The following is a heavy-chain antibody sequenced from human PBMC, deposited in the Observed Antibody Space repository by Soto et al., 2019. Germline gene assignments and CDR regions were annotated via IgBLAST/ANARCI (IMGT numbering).Heavy chain of an antibody. D-gene: IGHD2-21*01. V-gene: IGHV3-7*05. CDR3: ARVYDELRSVYCVY. Sequence: EVQLVESGGGLVQPGGSLRLSCAGSGFTFRSYWMSWVRQAPGKGLEWVASIKQDGSEKNYVDSVKGRFTISRDNSKDSLYLQMNSLRAEDTAVYYCARVYDELRSVYCVYWGQGTLVTVSS. CDR2: IKQDGSEK. CDR1: GFTFRSYW. J-gene: IGHJ4*02.